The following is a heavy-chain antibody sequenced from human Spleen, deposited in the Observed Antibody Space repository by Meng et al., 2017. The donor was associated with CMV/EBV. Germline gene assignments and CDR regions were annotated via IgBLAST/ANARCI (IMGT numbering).Heavy chain of an antibody. D-gene: IGHD1-1*01. CDR3: AREGVVGTTIYFDY. J-gene: IGHJ4*02. CDR1: GGPFSNYG. CDR2: IIPIFGTA. Sequence: ASGGPFSNYGVNWVRQAPGQGLEWMGGIIPIFGTANYAQKFQGRVTITTDESTTTAYMELSGLRSDDTAAYYCAREGVVGTTIYFDYWGQGTLVTVSS. V-gene: IGHV1-69*05.